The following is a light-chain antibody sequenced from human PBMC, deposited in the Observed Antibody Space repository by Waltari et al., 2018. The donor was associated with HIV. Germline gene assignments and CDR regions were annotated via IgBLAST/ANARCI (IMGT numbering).Light chain of an antibody. V-gene: IGLV4-69*01. CDR2: LNSDGSH. J-gene: IGLJ2*01. Sequence: QLVLTQSPSASASLGASVKLTCTLSRGHSSYPIACHRQQPEKGPRYLMKLNSDGSHSKGDGIPDRFSGSSSGAERYLTISSLQSEDEADYYCQTWGTGIQVFGGGTKLTVL. CDR1: RGHSSYP. CDR3: QTWGTGIQV.